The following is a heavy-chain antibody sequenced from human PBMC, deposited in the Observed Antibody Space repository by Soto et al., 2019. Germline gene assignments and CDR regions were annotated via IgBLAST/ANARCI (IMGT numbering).Heavy chain of an antibody. CDR1: GGSMSSYY. Sequence: SETLSLTCTVSGGSMSSYYWSWIRQPPGKGLEWIGYIYYSGSTNYNPSLKSRVTISVDTSKNQFSLKLSSVTAADTAVYYCARYNWGAMGAFDIWGQGTMVTVSS. J-gene: IGHJ3*02. CDR2: IYYSGST. D-gene: IGHD1-1*01. CDR3: ARYNWGAMGAFDI. V-gene: IGHV4-59*01.